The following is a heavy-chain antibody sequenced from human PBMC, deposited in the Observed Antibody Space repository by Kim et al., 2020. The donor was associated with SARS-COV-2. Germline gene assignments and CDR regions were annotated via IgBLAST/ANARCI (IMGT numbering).Heavy chain of an antibody. D-gene: IGHD5-18*01. Sequence: TNNNPSLKSRVPISVDTSKNQFSRKLSSVTAADTAVYYCARGSRDTAIAYWGQGTLVTVSS. V-gene: IGHV4-59*09. CDR2: T. J-gene: IGHJ4*02. CDR3: ARGSRDTAIAY.